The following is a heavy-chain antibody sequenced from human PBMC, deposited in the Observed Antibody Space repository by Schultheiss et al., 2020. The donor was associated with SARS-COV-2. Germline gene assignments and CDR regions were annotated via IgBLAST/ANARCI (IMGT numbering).Heavy chain of an antibody. CDR1: GFTFSSYA. J-gene: IGHJ4*02. V-gene: IGHV3-30-3*01. CDR3: VKGGWQLVRSYFDY. CDR2: ISYDGSNK. Sequence: GGSLRLSCAASGFTFSSYAMHWVRQAPGKGLEWVAVISYDGSNKYYADSVKGRFTISRDNSKNTLYLQMNSLRAEDTAVYYCVKGGWQLVRSYFDYWGQGTLVTVSS. D-gene: IGHD6-6*01.